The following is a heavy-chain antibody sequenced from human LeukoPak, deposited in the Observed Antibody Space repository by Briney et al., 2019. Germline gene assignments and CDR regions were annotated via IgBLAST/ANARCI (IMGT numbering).Heavy chain of an antibody. CDR2: IYYSGST. V-gene: IGHV4-39*01. CDR1: GGSISSSSYY. CDR3: ARAPRSDFWSGYGSYYFDY. Sequence: PSETLSLTCTVSGGSISSSSYYWGWIRQPPGKGLEWIGSIYYSGSTYYNPSLKSRVTISVDTSKNQFSLKLSSVTAADTAVYYCARAPRSDFWSGYGSYYFDYWGQGTLVTVSS. D-gene: IGHD3-3*01. J-gene: IGHJ4*02.